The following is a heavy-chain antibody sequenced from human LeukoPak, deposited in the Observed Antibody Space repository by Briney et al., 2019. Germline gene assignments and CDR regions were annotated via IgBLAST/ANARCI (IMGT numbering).Heavy chain of an antibody. J-gene: IGHJ4*02. D-gene: IGHD3-22*01. CDR3: ARAYYDSSGYYYVGPFDY. CDR1: GGSISSSSYY. CDR2: IYYSGST. Sequence: SETLSLTCTVSGGSISSSSYYWGWIRQPPGKGLEWIGSIYYSGSTYYNPSLKSRVTISVDTSKNQFSLKLSSVTAADTAVYYCARAYYDSSGYYYVGPFDYWGQGTLVTVSS. V-gene: IGHV4-39*07.